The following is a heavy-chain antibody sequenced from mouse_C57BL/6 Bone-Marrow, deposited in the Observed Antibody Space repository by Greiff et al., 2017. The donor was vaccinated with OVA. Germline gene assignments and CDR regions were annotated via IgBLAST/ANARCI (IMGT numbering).Heavy chain of an antibody. CDR1: GYTFTSYW. V-gene: IGHV1-69*01. CDR3: ARALDGYDY. D-gene: IGHD2-3*01. J-gene: IGHJ2*01. Sequence: QVQLKESGAELVMPGASVKLSCKASGYTFTSYWMPWVKQRPGQGLEWIGEIDPSDSYTNYNQKFKGKSTLTVDKSSSPAYMQLSSLTSENSAVYYWARALDGYDYWGQGTTLTVSS. CDR2: IDPSDSYT.